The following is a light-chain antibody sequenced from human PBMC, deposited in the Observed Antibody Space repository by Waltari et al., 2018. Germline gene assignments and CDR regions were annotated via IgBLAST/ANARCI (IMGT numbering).Light chain of an antibody. CDR1: HSISNN. CDR2: GAS. V-gene: IGKV3-15*01. CDR3: QQYNNWPPVFT. J-gene: IGKJ3*01. Sequence: EIVLTQSPATLSVSPGERATLSCRASHSISNNLAWYQQKPGQAPRLLIYGASARATDIPARFSGSGSGTEFTLTISSLQSEDFAIYYCQQYNNWPPVFTFGPGTKVDF.